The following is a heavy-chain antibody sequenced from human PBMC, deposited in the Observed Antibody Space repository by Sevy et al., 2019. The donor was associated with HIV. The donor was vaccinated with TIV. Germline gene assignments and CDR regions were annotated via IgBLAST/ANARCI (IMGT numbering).Heavy chain of an antibody. Sequence: GGSLRLSCAASGFTFSSYGMHWVRQAPGKGLEWVAVISYDGSNKYYADSVKGRFTISRDNSKNTLYLQMNSLRAEDTAVYYCAKGTYSSSWYPYYYYYGMDVWGQGTTVTASS. CDR1: GFTFSSYG. D-gene: IGHD6-13*01. J-gene: IGHJ6*02. CDR3: AKGTYSSSWYPYYYYYGMDV. V-gene: IGHV3-30*18. CDR2: ISYDGSNK.